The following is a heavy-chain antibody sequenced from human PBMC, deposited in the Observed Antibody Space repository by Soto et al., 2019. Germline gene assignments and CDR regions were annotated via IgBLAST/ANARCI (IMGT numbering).Heavy chain of an antibody. CDR3: ARDLRPEDIVVVPAAIWFDP. Sequence: ASVKVSCKASGYTFTSYGISWVRQAPGQGLEWMGWISAYNGNTNYAQKLQGRVTMTTDTSTSTAYMELGSLRSDDTAVYYCARDLRPEDIVVVPAAIWFDPWGQGTLVTVSS. CDR1: GYTFTSYG. J-gene: IGHJ5*02. V-gene: IGHV1-18*01. CDR2: ISAYNGNT. D-gene: IGHD2-2*02.